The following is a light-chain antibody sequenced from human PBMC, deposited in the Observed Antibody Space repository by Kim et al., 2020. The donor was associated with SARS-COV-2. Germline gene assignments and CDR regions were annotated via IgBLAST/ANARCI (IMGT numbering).Light chain of an antibody. CDR1: SSDVGGYNY. J-gene: IGLJ2*01. V-gene: IGLV2-14*03. CDR3: GSYTSSSTLHVV. CDR2: DVT. Sequence: SITISCTGTSSDVGGYNYVSWYQQHPGKAPKLMIYDVTNRPSGVSNRFSGSKSGNTASLTISGLQAEDEADYYCGSYTSSSTLHVVFGGGTQLTVL.